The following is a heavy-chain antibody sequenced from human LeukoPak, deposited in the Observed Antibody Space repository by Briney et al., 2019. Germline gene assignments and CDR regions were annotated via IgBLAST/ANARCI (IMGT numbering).Heavy chain of an antibody. Sequence: GSVKVSCKASGYTFTGYYMHWVRQAPGQGLEWMGWINPNSGGTNYAQKFQGRVTMTRDTSISTAYMELSRLRSDDTAVYYCARDTAMVTYWFDPWGQGTLVTVSS. J-gene: IGHJ5*02. D-gene: IGHD5-18*01. CDR3: ARDTAMVTYWFDP. CDR2: INPNSGGT. V-gene: IGHV1-2*02. CDR1: GYTFTGYY.